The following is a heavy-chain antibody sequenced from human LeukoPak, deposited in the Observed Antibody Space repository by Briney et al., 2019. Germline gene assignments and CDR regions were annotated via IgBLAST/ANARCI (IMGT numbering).Heavy chain of an antibody. D-gene: IGHD3-22*01. V-gene: IGHV2-5*01. CDR2: IYWNDEK. Sequence: SGPTLVNPTQTLTLTCTLSGLSLSTSGVGVGWIRQPPGKALEWLALIYWNDEKRYSPSLKSRLTITKDTSKIQVVLAMTNVDPVDTATYYCAHTQYYYDSGGVDDGFDIWGQGTMVTVSS. CDR1: GLSLSTSGVG. J-gene: IGHJ3*02. CDR3: AHTQYYYDSGGVDDGFDI.